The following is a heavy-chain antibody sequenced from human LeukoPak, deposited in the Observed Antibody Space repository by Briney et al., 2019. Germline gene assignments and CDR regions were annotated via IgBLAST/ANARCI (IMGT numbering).Heavy chain of an antibody. CDR1: GFTFSSYA. CDR3: AKRGAVAGSDDYFDY. CDR2: ISYDGSNK. V-gene: IGHV3-30*04. D-gene: IGHD6-19*01. J-gene: IGHJ4*02. Sequence: PGGSLRLSCAASGFTFSSYAMHWVRQAPGKGLEWVAVISYDGSNKYYADSVKGRFTISRDNSKNTLYLQMNSLRAEDTAVYYCAKRGAVAGSDDYFDYWGQGTLVTVSS.